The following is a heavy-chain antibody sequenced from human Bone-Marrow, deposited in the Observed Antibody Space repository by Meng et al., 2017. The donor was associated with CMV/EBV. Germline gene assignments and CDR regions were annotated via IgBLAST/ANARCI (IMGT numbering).Heavy chain of an antibody. CDR1: GFTVSSNY. V-gene: IGHV3-53*01. D-gene: IGHD3-3*01. J-gene: IGHJ6*02. Sequence: GGSLRLSCAASGFTVSSNYMSWVRQAPGKGLQWVSVIYNDGATYSADSVKGRFTISRDTSENSVYLQMNTLRAEDTAVYYCARERIRYLEWTSSYGMDVWGQGTTVTGSS. CDR3: ARERIRYLEWTSSYGMDV. CDR2: IYNDGAT.